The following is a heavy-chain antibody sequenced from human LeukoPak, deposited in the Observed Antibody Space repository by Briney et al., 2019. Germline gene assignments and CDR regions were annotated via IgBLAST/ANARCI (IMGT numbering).Heavy chain of an antibody. D-gene: IGHD3-10*01. J-gene: IGHJ6*03. V-gene: IGHV3-7*01. CDR2: IKQDESET. Sequence: PGGSLRLSCAASGFTFSSYWMTWVRQSPGKGPEWVANIKQDESETYTVDSVKGRFTISRDNAKNSVYLHMNSLRAEDTALYYCARLSAYYYGSFFYYYMDVWGKGTTVTVSS. CDR1: GFTFSSYW. CDR3: ARLSAYYYGSFFYYYMDV.